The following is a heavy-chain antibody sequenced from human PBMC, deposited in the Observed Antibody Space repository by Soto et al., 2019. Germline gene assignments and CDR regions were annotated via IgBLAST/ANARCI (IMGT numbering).Heavy chain of an antibody. CDR3: ARDRTSVAGTGHFDY. CDR2: ISAYNGNT. Sequence: ASVNVSCKASGYTFTSYGLSWVRQAPGQGLEWMGWISAYNGNTNYAQKLQGRVTMTTDTSTRTAYTELRSLSSDDTSVYYGARDRTSVAGTGHFDYWGQGTLVTVSS. CDR1: GYTFTSYG. J-gene: IGHJ4*02. D-gene: IGHD6-19*01. V-gene: IGHV1-18*01.